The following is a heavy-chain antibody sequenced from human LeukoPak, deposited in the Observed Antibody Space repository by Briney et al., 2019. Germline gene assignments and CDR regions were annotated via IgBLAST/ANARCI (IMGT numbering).Heavy chain of an antibody. Sequence: PGGSLRLSCAASGFTFPNHDMSWVRQPPGKGLEWVSTISDSGHDTSYADSVKGRFTISRDNSKNTLYLQMSSLRAEDTALYYCATGEYYFDFGGQGTLVTVS. V-gene: IGHV3-23*01. CDR2: ISDSGHDT. CDR1: GFTFPNHD. J-gene: IGHJ4*02. CDR3: ATGEYYFDF. D-gene: IGHD3-16*01.